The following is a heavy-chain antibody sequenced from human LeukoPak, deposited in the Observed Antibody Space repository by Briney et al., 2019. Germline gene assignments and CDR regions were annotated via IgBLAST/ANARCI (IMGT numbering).Heavy chain of an antibody. CDR1: GGSISSSSYY. CDR3: ARPYGELELENWFDP. J-gene: IGHJ5*02. CDR2: IYYSGST. V-gene: IGHV4-39*01. D-gene: IGHD1-7*01. Sequence: SETLSLTCTVSGGSISSSSYYWGWIRQPPGKGLECIGSIYYSGSTYYNPSLKSRVTISVDTSKNQFSLKLSSVTAADTAVYYCARPYGELELENWFDPWGQGTLVTVSS.